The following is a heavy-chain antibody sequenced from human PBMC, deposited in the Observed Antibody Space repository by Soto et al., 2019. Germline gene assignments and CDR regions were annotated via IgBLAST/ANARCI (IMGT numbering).Heavy chain of an antibody. CDR1: GFTFSSYG. Sequence: QVQLVESGGAVVQPGKSLRLSCAASGFTFSSYGMYWIRQAPGKGLEWVAAISYDGSNKFQADSVKGRFTISRDNSQNTLYLQMNSLSTEDTAVYYCAKDIVRYTYGACDNWGQGALVTVSS. CDR2: ISYDGSNK. D-gene: IGHD5-18*01. J-gene: IGHJ4*02. CDR3: AKDIVRYTYGACDN. V-gene: IGHV3-30*18.